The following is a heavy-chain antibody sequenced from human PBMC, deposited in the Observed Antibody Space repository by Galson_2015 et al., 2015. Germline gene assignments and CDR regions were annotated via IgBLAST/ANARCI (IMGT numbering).Heavy chain of an antibody. CDR1: GFTFSSYG. D-gene: IGHD3-10*01. CDR3: AKGERNWITMVRGVIAF. CDR2: ISYDGSNK. J-gene: IGHJ4*02. V-gene: IGHV3-30*18. Sequence: SLRLSCAASGFTFSSYGMHWVRQAPGKGLEWVAVISYDGSNKYYADSVKGRFTISRDNSKNTLYLQMNSLRAEDTAVYYCAKGERNWITMVRGVIAFWGQGTLVTVSS.